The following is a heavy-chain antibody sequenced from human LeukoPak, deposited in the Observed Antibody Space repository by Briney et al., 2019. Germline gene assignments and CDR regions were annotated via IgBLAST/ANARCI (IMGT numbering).Heavy chain of an antibody. CDR3: ARLRSQYHFDS. Sequence: PAGSLRLSCAASGFTLSTYDMTWVRQAPGKGLEWVSLISVSGGTTYYADPVKGRFTLSRDNSKNTLYLQMNSLRADDTAVYYCARLRSQYHFDSWGQGTLVTVSS. J-gene: IGHJ4*02. CDR1: GFTLSTYD. V-gene: IGHV3-23*01. CDR2: ISVSGGTT. D-gene: IGHD2-8*01.